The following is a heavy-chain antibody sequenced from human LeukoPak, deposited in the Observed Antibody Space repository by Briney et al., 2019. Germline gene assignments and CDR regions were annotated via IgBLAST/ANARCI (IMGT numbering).Heavy chain of an antibody. Sequence: ASVKVSCKASGYTFTSYYMHWVRQAPGQGLEWMGIINPSGGSTSYAQKFQGRVTMTRDTSTSTDYMELRSLRSEDTAVYYCASTTAMFMNYFDYWGQGTLVTVSS. CDR1: GYTFTSYY. CDR3: ASTTAMFMNYFDY. CDR2: INPSGGST. V-gene: IGHV1-46*01. D-gene: IGHD5-18*01. J-gene: IGHJ4*02.